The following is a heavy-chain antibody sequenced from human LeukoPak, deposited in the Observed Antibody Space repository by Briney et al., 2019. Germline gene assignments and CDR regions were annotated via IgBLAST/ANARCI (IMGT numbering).Heavy chain of an antibody. D-gene: IGHD3-10*01. J-gene: IGHJ3*02. Sequence: GGSLRLSCAASGFTFSSYSMNWVRQAPGKGLEWVSHISTSSGTIYYADSVKGRFTISRDNAKNSLYLQMNSLRDEDTAVYYCARVLRCAFDIWGQGTMVTVSS. V-gene: IGHV3-48*02. CDR1: GFTFSSYS. CDR3: ARVLRCAFDI. CDR2: ISTSSGTI.